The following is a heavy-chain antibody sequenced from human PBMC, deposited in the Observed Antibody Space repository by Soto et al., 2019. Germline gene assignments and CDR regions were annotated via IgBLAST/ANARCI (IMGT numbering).Heavy chain of an antibody. CDR3: AKDYSSYPPFDY. V-gene: IGHV3-23*01. D-gene: IGHD4-4*01. J-gene: IGHJ4*02. Sequence: EVQLLESGGGLIQPGGSLRLSCAASGFSFTSYAMSWVRQAPGKGLEWVSSISVSGGSTYYADSVKGRFTISRDNSRNTLYLQMNSLRGEDTALHFCAKDYSSYPPFDYWGQGTLVTVSS. CDR2: ISVSGGST. CDR1: GFSFTSYA.